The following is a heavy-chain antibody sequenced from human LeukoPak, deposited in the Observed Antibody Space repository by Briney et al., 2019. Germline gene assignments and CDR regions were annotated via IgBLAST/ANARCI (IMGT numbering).Heavy chain of an antibody. V-gene: IGHV4-4*09. CDR2: IYTSGST. Sequence: SETLSLTCTVSGGSISSYYWNWIRQPPGKGLEWIGNIYTSGSTNYNPSPKSRVTILVDTSKNQISLKVSSVTAADTAVYFCARTGRYSGSYSTWGQGTLVTVSS. J-gene: IGHJ5*02. CDR1: GGSISSYY. CDR3: ARTGRYSGSYST. D-gene: IGHD1-26*01.